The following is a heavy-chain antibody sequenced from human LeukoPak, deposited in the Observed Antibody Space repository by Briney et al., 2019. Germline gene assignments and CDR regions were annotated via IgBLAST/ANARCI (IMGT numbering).Heavy chain of an antibody. CDR1: GFTFSCYA. Sequence: LGGSVSHSCAASGFTFSCYAMSWVRQAPGKGLEWVSGVSGSGGSTYYADSVKGRFTISRDNSKNTLYLQMNSLRAEDTAVYYCAKDLDIVDSITGYWGQGTLVTVSS. CDR2: VSGSGGST. CDR3: AKDLDIVDSITGY. D-gene: IGHD5-12*01. V-gene: IGHV3-23*01. J-gene: IGHJ4*02.